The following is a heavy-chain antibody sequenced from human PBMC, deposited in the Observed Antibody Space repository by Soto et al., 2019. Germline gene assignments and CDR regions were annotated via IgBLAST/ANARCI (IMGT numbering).Heavy chain of an antibody. J-gene: IGHJ3*02. CDR1: GYTFTSYY. D-gene: IGHD2-15*01. V-gene: IGHV1-46*03. CDR2: INPSGGST. Sequence: GASVKVSCKASGYTFTSYYMHWVRQAPGQGLEWMGIINPSGGSTSYAQKFQGRVTMTRDTSTSTVYMELSSLRSEDTAVYYCARDGRYCSGGSCYVNDPAFDIWGQGTMVTVSS. CDR3: ARDGRYCSGGSCYVNDPAFDI.